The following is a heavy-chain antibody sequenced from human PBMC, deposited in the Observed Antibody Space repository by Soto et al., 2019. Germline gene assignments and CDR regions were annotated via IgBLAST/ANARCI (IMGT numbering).Heavy chain of an antibody. Sequence: QLQLQESGPGLVKPSETLSLTCTVSGGSISRSSYYWGWIRQPPGKGLEWIGSIYYSGSTYYNPSRQPRVTIPLATSNSQFSLMLTPVTAADPAVYYCARQDYGGFGLWGQGTLVTVSS. CDR1: GGSISRSSYY. CDR3: ARQDYGGFGL. D-gene: IGHD4-17*01. V-gene: IGHV4-39*01. J-gene: IGHJ4*02. CDR2: IYYSGST.